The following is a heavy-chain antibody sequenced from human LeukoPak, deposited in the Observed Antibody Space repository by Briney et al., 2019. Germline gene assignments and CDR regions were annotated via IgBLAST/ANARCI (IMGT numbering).Heavy chain of an antibody. CDR3: AKGSYGSTWYYFDH. CDR2: ITWNSGSI. D-gene: IGHD6-13*01. J-gene: IGHJ4*02. Sequence: GGSLRLSCTASGFKFDDYAMHWVRQAPGKGLEWVSGITWNSGSIGYADSVRGRFTISRDNAKNSLYLQMNSLRPEDMAFYYCAKGSYGSTWYYFDHWGQGTLVTVSS. CDR1: GFKFDDYA. V-gene: IGHV3-9*03.